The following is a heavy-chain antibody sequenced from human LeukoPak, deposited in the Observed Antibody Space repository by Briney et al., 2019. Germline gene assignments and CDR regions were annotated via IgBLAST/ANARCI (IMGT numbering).Heavy chain of an antibody. CDR3: AKARDFDFWSGYSNWFDP. CDR2: ISGSGSST. Sequence: PGGSLRLSCAASGFTFSTSAMIWVRQGPGKGLEWVSGISGSGSSTYSADSVKGRILISRDNSKNTLYLQMNGLRAEDTAVYYCAKARDFDFWSGYSNWFDPWGQGTLVTVSS. J-gene: IGHJ5*02. D-gene: IGHD3-3*01. V-gene: IGHV3-23*01. CDR1: GFTFSTSA.